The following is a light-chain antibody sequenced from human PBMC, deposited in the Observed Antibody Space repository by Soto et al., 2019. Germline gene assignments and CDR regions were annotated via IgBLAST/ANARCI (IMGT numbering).Light chain of an antibody. Sequence: NFMLTQPHSVSESPGKTVTISCTRSSGSIASNYVQWYQQRPGSSPTIVIYEDSQRPSGVPDRFSGSIDSSSNSASLTISGLKTEDEADYYCQSYDSSNQGVFGGGTKLTVL. CDR3: QSYDSSNQGV. V-gene: IGLV6-57*01. CDR2: EDS. J-gene: IGLJ2*01. CDR1: SGSIASNY.